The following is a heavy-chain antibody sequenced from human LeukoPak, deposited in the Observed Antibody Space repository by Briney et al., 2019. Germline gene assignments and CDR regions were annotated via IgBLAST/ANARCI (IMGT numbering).Heavy chain of an antibody. CDR3: AEVQRYQLLRGYFDY. CDR2: ISYDGSNK. J-gene: IGHJ4*02. V-gene: IGHV3-30*18. Sequence: GGSLRLSCAASGFTFSSYGMHWVRQAPGKGLEWVAVISYDGSNKYYADSVKGRFTISRDNSKNTLYLQMNSLRAEDTAVYYCAEVQRYQLLRGYFDYWGQGTLVTVSS. D-gene: IGHD2-2*01. CDR1: GFTFSSYG.